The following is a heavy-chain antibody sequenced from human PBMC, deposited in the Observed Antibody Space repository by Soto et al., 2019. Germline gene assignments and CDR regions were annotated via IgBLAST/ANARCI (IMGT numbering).Heavy chain of an antibody. J-gene: IGHJ4*02. CDR2: IIPVLDKA. CDR1: GGTFSTYT. Sequence: QVQLVQSGAEVKKPGSSVKVSCKTSGGTFSTYTLSWERQAPGQGLEWMGRIIPVLDKADYAQRFQGRLTITADRSTSTANMELSSLSSEDTAIYYCARGATAGDSAVHYWGQGTLVSVSS. CDR3: ARGATAGDSAVHY. V-gene: IGHV1-69*02. D-gene: IGHD2-21*01.